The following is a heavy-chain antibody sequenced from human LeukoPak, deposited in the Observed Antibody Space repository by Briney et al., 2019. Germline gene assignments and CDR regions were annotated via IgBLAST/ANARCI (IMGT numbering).Heavy chain of an antibody. CDR3: AKDKGQVVPAAIFDY. D-gene: IGHD2-2*01. V-gene: IGHV3-30*18. CDR2: ISHDGSNK. Sequence: PGGSLRLSCAASGFTFSSYGMHWVRQAPGKGLEWVAVISHDGSNKYYTDSVKGRFTISRDNSKNTLYLQMNSLRAEDTAVYYCAKDKGQVVPAAIFDYWGQGTLVTVSS. J-gene: IGHJ4*02. CDR1: GFTFSSYG.